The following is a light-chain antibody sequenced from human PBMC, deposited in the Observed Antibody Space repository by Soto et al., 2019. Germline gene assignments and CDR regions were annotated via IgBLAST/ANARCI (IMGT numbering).Light chain of an antibody. Sequence: EIVLTQSPGTLSLSPGERATLSCRASQSVSSSYLAWYQQKPGQAPRLLIYGASSRATGIPDRFSGSGSGTVFTLTISRLEPEDFAVYYCQQYGSAPPFTFGPGTNVDIK. V-gene: IGKV3-20*01. J-gene: IGKJ3*01. CDR2: GAS. CDR1: QSVSSSY. CDR3: QQYGSAPPFT.